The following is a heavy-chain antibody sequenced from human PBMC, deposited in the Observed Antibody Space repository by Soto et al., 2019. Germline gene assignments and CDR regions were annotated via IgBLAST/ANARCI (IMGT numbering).Heavy chain of an antibody. CDR3: ARGAYGPPYYYYGMDV. V-gene: IGHV3-33*01. D-gene: IGHD3-16*01. Sequence: GSLRLSCAASGFTFSSYGMHWVRQAPGKGLEWVAVIWYDGSNKYYADSVKGRFTISRDNSKNTLYLQMNSLRAEDTAVYYCARGAYGPPYYYYGMDVWGQGTTVTVSS. CDR1: GFTFSSYG. J-gene: IGHJ6*02. CDR2: IWYDGSNK.